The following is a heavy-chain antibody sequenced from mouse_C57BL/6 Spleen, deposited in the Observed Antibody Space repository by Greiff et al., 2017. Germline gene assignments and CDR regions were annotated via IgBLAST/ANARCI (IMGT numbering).Heavy chain of an antibody. J-gene: IGHJ2*01. V-gene: IGHV1-80*01. Sequence: VQLQQSGAELVKPGASVKISCKASGYAFSSYWMNWVKQRPGKGLEWIGQIYPGDGDTNYNGKFKGKATLTADKSSSTAYMQLSNLTSEDSTVYFCARKCGIYECDGYYFDYWGQGTTLTVSS. CDR2: IYPGDGDT. CDR3: ARKCGIYECDGYYFDY. CDR1: GYAFSSYW. D-gene: IGHD2-4*01.